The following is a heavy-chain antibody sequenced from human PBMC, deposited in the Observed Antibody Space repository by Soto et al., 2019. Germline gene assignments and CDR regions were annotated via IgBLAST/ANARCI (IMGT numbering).Heavy chain of an antibody. CDR1: GYTFTSYG. CDR3: ARDRPGISVIRAVKTYNYFDP. D-gene: IGHD3-10*01. J-gene: IGHJ5*02. Sequence: GASVKVSCKASGYTFTSYGIHWVRQAPGQRLEWMGWINAANGDTKYSPKFQGRVTITRDTSASTAYMELSSLRSDDTAIYYCARDRPGISVIRAVKTYNYFDPWGQGTLVTVSS. V-gene: IGHV1-3*01. CDR2: INAANGDT.